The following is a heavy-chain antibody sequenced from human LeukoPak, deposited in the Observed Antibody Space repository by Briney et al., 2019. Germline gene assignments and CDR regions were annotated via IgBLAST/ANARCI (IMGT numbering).Heavy chain of an antibody. CDR1: GLTFSNAW. V-gene: IGHV3-15*01. J-gene: IGHJ4*02. CDR3: TTDLGSWSEFDY. Sequence: GGSLRLSCAASGLTFSNAWMSWVRQAPGKGLEWVGRIKSKTDGGTTDYAAPVKGRFTISRDDSKNTLYLQMNSLKTEDTAVYYRTTDLGSWSEFDYWGQGTLVTVSS. CDR2: IKSKTDGGTT. D-gene: IGHD1-26*01.